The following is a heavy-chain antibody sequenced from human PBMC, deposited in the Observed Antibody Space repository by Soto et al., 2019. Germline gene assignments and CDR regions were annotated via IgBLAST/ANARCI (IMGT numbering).Heavy chain of an antibody. CDR3: ARDPVGAIYFDY. V-gene: IGHV4-59*01. D-gene: IGHD1-26*01. CDR2: IYYMGRT. CDR1: GSISTYY. Sequence: SETLSLTCTVGSISTYYWNWIRQPPGKGLEWIGYIYYMGRTNYNSSLKSRVTMSIDTSKNQFSLKLSSVTAADTAIYYCARDPVGAIYFDYWGHGAPVTVSS. J-gene: IGHJ4*01.